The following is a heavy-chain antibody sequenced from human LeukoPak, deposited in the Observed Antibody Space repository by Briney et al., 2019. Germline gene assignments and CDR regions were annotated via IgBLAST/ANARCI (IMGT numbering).Heavy chain of an antibody. V-gene: IGHV5-51*01. CDR3: ARREDSNTFDY. D-gene: IGHD6-6*01. CDR2: IYPGDSDT. J-gene: IGHJ4*02. CDR1: VYSFTSYW. Sequence: GESLKISCKGSVYSFTSYWIGWVRHMPGKGLEWMGIIYPGDSDTRYSPSFQGQVTISADKSISTAYLQWSSLKASDTAMYYCARREDSNTFDYWGQGTLVTVSS.